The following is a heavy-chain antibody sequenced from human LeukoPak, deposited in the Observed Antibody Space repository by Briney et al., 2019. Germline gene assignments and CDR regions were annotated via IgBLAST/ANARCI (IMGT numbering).Heavy chain of an antibody. D-gene: IGHD1-14*01. J-gene: IGHJ4*02. Sequence: PGGSLRLSCAASGFTFSSYAMSWVRQAPGKGLEWVSAISGSGGSTYYADSVKGRFTISRDNSKNTLYLQMNSLRAEDTAVYYCAKDSPKTSWNHPTCYFDYWGQGTLVTVSS. CDR1: GFTFSSYA. CDR2: ISGSGGST. CDR3: AKDSPKTSWNHPTCYFDY. V-gene: IGHV3-23*01.